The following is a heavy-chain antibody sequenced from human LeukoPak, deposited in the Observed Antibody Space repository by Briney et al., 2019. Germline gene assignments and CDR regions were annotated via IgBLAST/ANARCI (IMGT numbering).Heavy chain of an antibody. D-gene: IGHD3-22*01. CDR2: IYYSGST. Sequence: ASETLSLTCTVSGGSISSYYWSWIRQPPGKGLEWIGFIYYSGSTHYKPSLKSRGTISVDTSKNQYSLKLSSVTAADTARGRRWLYDWGQGTLVTVSS. V-gene: IGHV4-59*12. J-gene: IGHJ4*02. CDR3: WLYD. CDR1: GGSISSYY.